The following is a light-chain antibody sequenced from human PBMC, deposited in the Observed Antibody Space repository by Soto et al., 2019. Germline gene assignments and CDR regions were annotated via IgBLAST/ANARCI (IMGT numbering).Light chain of an antibody. J-gene: IGLJ2*01. V-gene: IGLV2-23*01. CDR2: EGS. CDR1: SSDIGSYNL. Sequence: QSALTQPASVSGSPGQSITISCTGTSSDIGSYNLVSWYQHHPGKAPKLMIYEGSNRPSGVSNRFSGSKSGNTASLTISGLQAEDEADSYCCSYAGSGTYVLFGGGTQLTVL. CDR3: CSYAGSGTYVL.